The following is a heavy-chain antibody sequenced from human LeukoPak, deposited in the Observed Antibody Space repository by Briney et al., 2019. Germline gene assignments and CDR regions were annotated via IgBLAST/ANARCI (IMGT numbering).Heavy chain of an antibody. CDR3: AKDHQDAFDI. CDR2: INPNSGGT. Sequence: ASVKVSCKASGYTFTGYYMHWVRQAPGQGLEWMGRINPNSGGTNYAQKFQGRVTMTRGTSISTAYMELSRLRFDDTAVYYCAKDHQDAFDIWGQGTMVTVSS. J-gene: IGHJ3*02. V-gene: IGHV1-2*06. CDR1: GYTFTGYY.